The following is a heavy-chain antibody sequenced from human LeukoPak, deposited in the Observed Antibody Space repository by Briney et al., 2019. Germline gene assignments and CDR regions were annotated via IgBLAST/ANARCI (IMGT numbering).Heavy chain of an antibody. CDR3: AREGWDLNALDI. CDR1: GFTFSNHY. CDR2: ISSRSSNK. V-gene: IGHV3-11*04. D-gene: IGHD1-26*01. J-gene: IGHJ3*02. Sequence: GGSLRLSCAASGFTFSNHYMSWIRQAPGKGLGWVSYISSRSSNKYYADSVKGRFTISRDNAKNSLYLQMDSLRVEDTAVYYCAREGWDLNALDIWGQGTMVTVSP.